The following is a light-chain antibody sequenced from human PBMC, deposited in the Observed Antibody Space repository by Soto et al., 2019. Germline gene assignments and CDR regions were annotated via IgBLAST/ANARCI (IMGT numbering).Light chain of an antibody. CDR2: GAS. CDR3: QQYFEWPPMT. CDR1: QSVSSN. V-gene: IGKV3-15*01. Sequence: DIVMTQSPATLSVSPGERATLPCRASQSVSSNLAWYQQKPGQAPRLLISGASTRAAGISDRFRGSGSGTEFTLTISSLRSEDSAIYYCQQYFEWPPMTFGQGTTGDIK. J-gene: IGKJ1*01.